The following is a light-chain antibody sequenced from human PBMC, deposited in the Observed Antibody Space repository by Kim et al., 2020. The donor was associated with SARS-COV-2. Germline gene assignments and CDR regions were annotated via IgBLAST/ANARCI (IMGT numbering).Light chain of an antibody. V-gene: IGLV3-21*04. J-gene: IGLJ3*02. CDR2: YDS. Sequence: PGKTARITCGGNNIGSKSVHWYQQKPGQAPVLVIYYDSDRPSGIPERFSGSNSGNTATLTISRVEAGDEADYYCQVWDSSSDLGVFGGGTQLTVL. CDR3: QVWDSSSDLGV. CDR1: NIGSKS.